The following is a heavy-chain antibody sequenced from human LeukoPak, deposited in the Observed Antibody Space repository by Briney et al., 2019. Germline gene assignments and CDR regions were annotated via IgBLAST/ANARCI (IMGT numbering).Heavy chain of an antibody. J-gene: IGHJ4*02. V-gene: IGHV3-73*01. CDR1: GFTFSGSA. Sequence: GGSLRLSCTTSGFTFSGSAIHWVRQASGKGLEWVGRIRSKANSYATTDVASVKGRFTISRDDSKNTAYLEMSSLKTEDTAVYYCTRPSYDSSVSGVVYWGQGTLVTVSS. D-gene: IGHD3-22*01. CDR3: TRPSYDSSVSGVVY. CDR2: IRSKANSYAT.